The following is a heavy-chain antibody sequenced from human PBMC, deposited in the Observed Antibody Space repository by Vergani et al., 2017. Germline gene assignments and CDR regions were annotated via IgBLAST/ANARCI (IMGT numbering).Heavy chain of an antibody. CDR2: ISSSSSYI. CDR3: AIEVGATAQ. V-gene: IGHV3-21*01. Sequence: EVQLVESGGGLVKPGGPLRLPCAASGFTFSSYSINWARQAPGKGLEWVSSISSSSSYIYYADSVKGRFTISRDNAKNSLYLQMNSLRAEDTAVYYCAIEVGATAQWGQGTLVTVSS. D-gene: IGHD1-26*01. J-gene: IGHJ4*02. CDR1: GFTFSSYS.